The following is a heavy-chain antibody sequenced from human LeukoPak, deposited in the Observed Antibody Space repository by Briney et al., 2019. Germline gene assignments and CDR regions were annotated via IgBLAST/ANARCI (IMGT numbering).Heavy chain of an antibody. CDR1: GYTFTGYY. Sequence: ASVKVSCKASGYTFTGYYMHWVRQAPGQGLEWMGWISAYNGNTNYAQKLQGRVTMTTDTSTSTAYMELRSLRSDDTAVYYCAREGHYYDSSGCDYWGQGTLVTVSS. CDR3: AREGHYYDSSGCDY. CDR2: ISAYNGNT. J-gene: IGHJ4*02. D-gene: IGHD3-22*01. V-gene: IGHV1-18*04.